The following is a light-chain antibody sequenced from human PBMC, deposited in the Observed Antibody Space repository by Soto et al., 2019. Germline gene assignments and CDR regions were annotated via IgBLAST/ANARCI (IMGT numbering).Light chain of an antibody. CDR3: RSYAGSYIVI. CDR1: NSDVGGYDY. J-gene: IGLJ2*01. Sequence: QSALTQPRSVSGFPGQSVTIYCTGTNSDVGGYDYVSWYRQHPGKAPKLLIYDLIKRPSGVPDRFSGSKSGNTAYLTISGLQAEDEADYHCRSYAGSYIVILGGGTKLTVL. CDR2: DLI. V-gene: IGLV2-11*01.